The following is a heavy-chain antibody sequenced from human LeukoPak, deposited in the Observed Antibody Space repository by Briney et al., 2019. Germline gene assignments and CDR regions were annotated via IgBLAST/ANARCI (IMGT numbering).Heavy chain of an antibody. J-gene: IGHJ4*02. CDR2: ISTDGYTT. Sequence: GGSLRLSCAASGLAFSAYKMHWVRHAPRKGLVWVSRISTDGYTTDYADFVQGRFTASRDNTKNTWSLEMNSLRAEDTAVYYCVVGGSPGYWGQGTLVTVSS. CDR1: GLAFSAYK. D-gene: IGHD2-15*01. V-gene: IGHV3-74*01. CDR3: VVGGSPGY.